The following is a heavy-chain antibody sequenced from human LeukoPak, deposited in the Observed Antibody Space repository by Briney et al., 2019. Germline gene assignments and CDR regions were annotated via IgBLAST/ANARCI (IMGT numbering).Heavy chain of an antibody. CDR3: ARGHYGLDV. CDR1: GFTFENAW. Sequence: GGSLRLSCAASGFTFENAWMSWVRQAPGKGLEWVAHINQDESEKSYVDSAKGRFTISRDNGKNSLYLQMSSLRVEDTGVYHCARGHYGLDVWGQGTTVTVSS. V-gene: IGHV3-7*03. CDR2: INQDESEK. J-gene: IGHJ6*02.